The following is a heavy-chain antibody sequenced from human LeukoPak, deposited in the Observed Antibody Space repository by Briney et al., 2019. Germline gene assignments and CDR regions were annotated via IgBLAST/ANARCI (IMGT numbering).Heavy chain of an antibody. J-gene: IGHJ5*02. CDR2: TNPGDSDT. V-gene: IGHV5-51*01. Sequence: GESLKISCQASGYSFTSSWIGWARQMPGKGLEWMAITNPGDSDTRYSPSFQGQVTISADKSISTVYLQWGSLKASDTAMYYCARQPGAGWFDPWGQGTLVTVSS. D-gene: IGHD3-10*01. CDR3: ARQPGAGWFDP. CDR1: GYSFTSSW.